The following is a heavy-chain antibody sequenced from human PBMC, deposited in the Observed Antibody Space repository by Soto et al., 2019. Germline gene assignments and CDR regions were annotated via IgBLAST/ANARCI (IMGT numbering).Heavy chain of an antibody. CDR3: ARQWRWELLHIDY. D-gene: IGHD1-26*01. Sequence: PSETLSLTCAVYGGSFSGYYWTWIRQPPGTGLEWIGEINHSGSTNYNPSLKSRVTISVDTSKNQFSLKLTSVTAADTAVYYCARQWRWELLHIDYWGQGNLVTVSS. V-gene: IGHV4-34*01. CDR1: GGSFSGYY. CDR2: INHSGST. J-gene: IGHJ4*02.